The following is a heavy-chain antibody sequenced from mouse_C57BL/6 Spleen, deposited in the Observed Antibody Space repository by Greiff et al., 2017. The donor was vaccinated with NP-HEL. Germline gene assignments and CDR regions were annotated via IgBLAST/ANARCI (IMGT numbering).Heavy chain of an antibody. J-gene: IGHJ2*01. CDR1: GYTFTSYW. V-gene: IGHV1-69*01. D-gene: IGHD6-1*01. CDR2: IDPSDSYT. CDR3: ARRQTNYFDY. Sequence: QVQLQQPGAELVMPGASVKLSCKASGYTFTSYWMHWVKQRPGQGLEWIGEIDPSDSYTNYNQKFKGKSTLTVDKSSSTAYMQLSSLTSEDSAVYYCARRQTNYFDYWGQGTTLTVS.